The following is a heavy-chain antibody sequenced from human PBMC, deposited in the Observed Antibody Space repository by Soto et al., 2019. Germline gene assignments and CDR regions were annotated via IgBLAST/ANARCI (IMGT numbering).Heavy chain of an antibody. J-gene: IGHJ6*02. CDR3: ARHKAAGSDRGGMDV. D-gene: IGHD6-25*01. Sequence: QVQLQESGPGLVKPSETLSLTCTVSGGSISNFYWTWIRQPPGKGLEWIGNVHYSGSTNYNPSVKSRVTTSVATAKNQLSLNLSSVTAADTAVYYCARHKAAGSDRGGMDVWGQGTTVTVSS. CDR2: VHYSGST. V-gene: IGHV4-59*08. CDR1: GGSISNFY.